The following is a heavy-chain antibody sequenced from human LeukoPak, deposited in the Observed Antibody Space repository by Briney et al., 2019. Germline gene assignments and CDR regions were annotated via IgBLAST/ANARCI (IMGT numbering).Heavy chain of an antibody. D-gene: IGHD6-19*01. J-gene: IGHJ4*02. CDR1: GFTFSSYG. Sequence: GGSLRLSCAPSGFTFSSYGMHWVRQAPGKGLEWVAVIWYDGSNKYYADSVKGRFTISRDNSKNTLYLQMNSLRAEDTAVYYCASTSGWYEPIDYWGQGTLVTVSS. V-gene: IGHV3-33*01. CDR3: ASTSGWYEPIDY. CDR2: IWYDGSNK.